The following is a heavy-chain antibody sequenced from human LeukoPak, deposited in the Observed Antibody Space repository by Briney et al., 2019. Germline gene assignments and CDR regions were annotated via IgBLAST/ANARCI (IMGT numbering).Heavy chain of an antibody. J-gene: IGHJ5*02. CDR1: GFTFDDYA. CDR3: AKDITVAGTGWFDP. CDR2: ISWNSGSI. V-gene: IGHV3-9*01. Sequence: GGSLRLPCAASGFTFDDYARHWVRQAPGKGLEGFSGISWNSGSIGYADSVKGRFTISRDNAKNSLYLQMNSLRAEDTALYYCAKDITVAGTGWFDPWGQGTLVTVSS. D-gene: IGHD6-19*01.